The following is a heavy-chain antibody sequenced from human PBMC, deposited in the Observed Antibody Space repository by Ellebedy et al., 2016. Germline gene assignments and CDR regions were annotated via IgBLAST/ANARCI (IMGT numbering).Heavy chain of an antibody. CDR1: GFTFSSYW. V-gene: IGHV3-74*01. D-gene: IGHD3-22*01. CDR2: INSDGSST. J-gene: IGHJ4*02. Sequence: GGFLRLSCAASGFTFSSYWMHWVRQAPGTGLVWVSRINSDGSSTSYGDSVKGRFTISRDNAKNTLYLQMNSLRAEDTAVYYCARDWYDSSGYLGVGYWGQGTLVTVSS. CDR3: ARDWYDSSGYLGVGY.